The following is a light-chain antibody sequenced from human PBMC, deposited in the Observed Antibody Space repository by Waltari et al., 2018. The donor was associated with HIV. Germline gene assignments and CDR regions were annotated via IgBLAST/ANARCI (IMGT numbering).Light chain of an antibody. CDR2: AAS. J-gene: IGKJ5*01. CDR3: QKYKRALLT. V-gene: IGKV1-27*01. CDR1: QGISNF. Sequence: DIQMTQSPSSLSASVGDRVTITCRASQGISNFLAWYQQQPGKVPRLLIYAASTLHSGVPSRFSGSGSGTDFTLTISSLQPEDVATYYGQKYKRALLTFGQGTRLEIK.